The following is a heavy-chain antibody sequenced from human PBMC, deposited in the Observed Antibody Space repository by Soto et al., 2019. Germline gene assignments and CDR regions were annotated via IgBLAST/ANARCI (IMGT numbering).Heavy chain of an antibody. V-gene: IGHV1-69*02. CDR1: GGTFSSYT. CDR2: IIPILGIA. Sequence: QVQLVQSGAEVKKPGSSVKVSCKASGGTFSSYTISWVRQAPGQGLEWMGRIIPILGIANYAQKFQGRVTFTADKSTSTAYMDRSSLGSEDTAVYYCARVKVQAPSTFDYGGKGPLVTVSS. J-gene: IGHJ4*02. D-gene: IGHD3-10*01. CDR3: ARVKVQAPSTFDY.